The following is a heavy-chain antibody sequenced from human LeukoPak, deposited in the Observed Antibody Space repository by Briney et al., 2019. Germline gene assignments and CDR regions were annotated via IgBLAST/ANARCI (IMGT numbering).Heavy chain of an antibody. CDR2: IIPILGIA. CDR3: ASSPRNPDFSQNHYYYYYMDV. D-gene: IGHD1-14*01. V-gene: IGHV1-69*04. Sequence: SVKVSCKASGGTFSSYAISWVRQAPGQGLEWMGRIIPILGIANYAQKFQGRVTITADESTSTAYMELSSLRSEDTAVYYCASSPRNPDFSQNHYYYYYMDVWGKGTTVTVSS. CDR1: GGTFSSYA. J-gene: IGHJ6*03.